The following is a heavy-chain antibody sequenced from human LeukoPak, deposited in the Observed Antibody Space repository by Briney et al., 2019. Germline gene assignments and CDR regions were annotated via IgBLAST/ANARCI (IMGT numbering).Heavy chain of an antibody. Sequence: VASVKVSCKASGYTFTSYGISWVRQAPGQGLEWMGWISAYNGNTNYAQKLQGRVTMTTDTSTSTAHMELRSLRSDDTAVYYCARSPPDFSLCFDYWGQGTLVTVSS. CDR3: ARSPPDFSLCFDY. CDR1: GYTFTSYG. V-gene: IGHV1-18*01. CDR2: ISAYNGNT. D-gene: IGHD2-21*01. J-gene: IGHJ4*02.